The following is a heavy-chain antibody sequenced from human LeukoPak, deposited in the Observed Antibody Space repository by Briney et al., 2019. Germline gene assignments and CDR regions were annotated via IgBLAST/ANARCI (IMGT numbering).Heavy chain of an antibody. CDR3: AKDLEQLVPNDFDY. CDR2: ISYDGSNK. CDR1: GFTFSSYA. V-gene: IGHV3-30-3*01. Sequence: PGGSLRLSCAASGFTFSSYAMHWVRQAPGKGLEWVAVISYDGSNKYYADSVKGRFTISRDNSKNTLYLQMNSLRAEDTAVYYCAKDLEQLVPNDFDYWGQGTLVTVSS. D-gene: IGHD6-13*01. J-gene: IGHJ4*02.